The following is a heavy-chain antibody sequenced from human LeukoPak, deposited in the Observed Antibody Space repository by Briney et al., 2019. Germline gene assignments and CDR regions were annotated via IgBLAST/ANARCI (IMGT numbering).Heavy chain of an antibody. D-gene: IGHD1-26*01. Sequence: GGSLRLSCAASGFTFSSYGMHWVRQAPGKGLEWVAFIRYDGSNKYYADSVKGRFTISRDNSKITLYLQMNSLRAEDTAVYYCARRAVSGSYYFDYWGQGTLVTVSS. CDR1: GFTFSSYG. CDR3: ARRAVSGSYYFDY. CDR2: IRYDGSNK. J-gene: IGHJ4*02. V-gene: IGHV3-30*02.